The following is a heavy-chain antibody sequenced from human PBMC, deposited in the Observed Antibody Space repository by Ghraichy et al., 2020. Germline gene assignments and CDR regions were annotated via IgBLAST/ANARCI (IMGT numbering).Heavy chain of an antibody. V-gene: IGHV5-51*01. J-gene: IGHJ4*02. CDR2: IFPGDSDT. CDR3: ARTPYCGIDCFNPHHFDF. Sequence: GESLNISCKASGYTFSDYWIGWVRQMPGKGLEWMGIIFPGDSDTRYSPSFRGQVTISADRSITTAYVQWSSLKASDTAMYYCARTPYCGIDCFNPHHFDFWGQGTLVTVSS. D-gene: IGHD3-9*01. CDR1: GYTFSDYW.